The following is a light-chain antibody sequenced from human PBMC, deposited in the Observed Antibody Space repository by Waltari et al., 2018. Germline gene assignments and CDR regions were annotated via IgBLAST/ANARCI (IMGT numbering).Light chain of an antibody. CDR3: QQYNSYYT. Sequence: DITMTQSHSTLSASVGDRVTITCRASQSISSWLDWYQQKPGKAPKVLFYKASSLESGVPSRFSGSRSGTEFTLTISSLQPDDFATYYCQQYNSYYTFGQGTKLEIK. J-gene: IGKJ2*01. V-gene: IGKV1-5*03. CDR1: QSISSW. CDR2: KAS.